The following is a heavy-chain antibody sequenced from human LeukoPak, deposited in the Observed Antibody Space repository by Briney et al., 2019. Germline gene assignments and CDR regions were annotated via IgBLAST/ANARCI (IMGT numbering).Heavy chain of an antibody. V-gene: IGHV3-48*01. Sequence: GGSLRLSCAASVFTFSRYSMHWVRQAPGEGREGVLYISSSSSIIYYADSVEGRFTIYRDNAKNSLYLQMNSLRAEDTAVYYCAREGPNDAFDIWGQGTMVTVSS. CDR2: ISSSSSII. J-gene: IGHJ3*02. CDR3: AREGPNDAFDI. CDR1: VFTFSRYS.